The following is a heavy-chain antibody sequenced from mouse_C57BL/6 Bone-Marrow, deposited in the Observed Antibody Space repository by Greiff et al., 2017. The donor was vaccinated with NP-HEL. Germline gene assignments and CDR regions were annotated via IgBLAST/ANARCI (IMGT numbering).Heavy chain of an antibody. CDR1: GYTFTSYW. D-gene: IGHD2-1*01. J-gene: IGHJ4*01. V-gene: IGHV1-55*01. Sequence: QVQLQQPGAELVKPGASVKMSCKASGYTFTSYWITWVKQRPGQGLEWIGDIYPGSGSTNYNEKFKSKATLTVDTSSSTAYMQLSSLTSEDSAVYYCANYYGNYGAMDYWGQGTSVTVSS. CDR2: IYPGSGST. CDR3: ANYYGNYGAMDY.